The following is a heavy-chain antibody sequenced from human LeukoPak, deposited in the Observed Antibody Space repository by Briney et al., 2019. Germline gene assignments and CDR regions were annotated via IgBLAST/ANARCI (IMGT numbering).Heavy chain of an antibody. CDR3: ATEVRGVI. V-gene: IGHV3-48*01. CDR1: GFTFSSYS. CDR2: ISSSSSTI. D-gene: IGHD3-10*01. Sequence: GGSLRLSCAASGFTFSSYSMNWVRQAPGKGLEWVSYISSSSSTIYYADSVKGRFTISRDNAKNSLHLQMNSLRAEDTAVYYCATEVRGVIWGQGTLVTVSS. J-gene: IGHJ4*02.